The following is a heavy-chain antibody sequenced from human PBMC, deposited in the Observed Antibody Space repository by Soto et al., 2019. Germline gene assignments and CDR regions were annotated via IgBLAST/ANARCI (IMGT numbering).Heavy chain of an antibody. CDR2: IYDSGST. CDR1: GGSISSSSYY. D-gene: IGHD1-1*01. CDR3: ANWDDYPYYFDY. J-gene: IGHJ4*02. V-gene: IGHV4-39*01. Sequence: QLQLQESGPGLVKPSETLSLTCTVSGGSISSSSYYWGWIRQPPGKGLEWVGRIYDSGSTYYNPPLKRRVTTSQDSAKNQCSLTLSSVTAPDTAVYYCANWDDYPYYFDYRGQGTLVTVSS.